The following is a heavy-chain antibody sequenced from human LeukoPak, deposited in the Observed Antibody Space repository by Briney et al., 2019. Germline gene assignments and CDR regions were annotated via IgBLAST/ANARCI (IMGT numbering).Heavy chain of an antibody. D-gene: IGHD6-6*01. V-gene: IGHV1-69*05. J-gene: IGHJ5*02. CDR3: ARGGAARPDWFDP. CDR1: GGTFSSYA. CDR2: IIPIFGTA. Sequence: GASVKVSCKASGGTFSSYAISWVRQAPGQGLEWMGGIIPIFGTANYAQKLQGRVTMTTDTSTSTAYMELRSLRSDDTAVYYCARGGAARPDWFDPWGQGTLVTVSS.